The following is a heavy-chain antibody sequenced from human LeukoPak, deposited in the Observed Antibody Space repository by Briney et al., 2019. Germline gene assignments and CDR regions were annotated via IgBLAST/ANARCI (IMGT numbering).Heavy chain of an antibody. J-gene: IGHJ4*02. Sequence: GGSLRLSCAASGFTFSSYAMHWVRQAPDKGLEWVAVISYDGSNKYYADSVKGRFTISRDNSKNTLYLQMNSLRAEDTAVYYCARDPSGSYRFDYWGQETLVTVSS. CDR3: ARDPSGSYRFDY. CDR1: GFTFSSYA. D-gene: IGHD1-26*01. CDR2: ISYDGSNK. V-gene: IGHV3-30*04.